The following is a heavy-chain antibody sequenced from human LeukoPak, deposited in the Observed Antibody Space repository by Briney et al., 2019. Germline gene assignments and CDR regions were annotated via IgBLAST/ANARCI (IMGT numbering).Heavy chain of an antibody. Sequence: PGGSLRLSCAASGFTFSSYWMTWVRQAPGKGLEWVANIKQDGSEKYYVDSVEGRFTISRDNAKTSLCLQMNSLRAEDTAVYYCTREGGSGWYGYWGQGTLVTVSS. V-gene: IGHV3-7*03. J-gene: IGHJ4*02. CDR3: TREGGSGWYGY. CDR2: IKQDGSEK. CDR1: GFTFSSYW. D-gene: IGHD6-19*01.